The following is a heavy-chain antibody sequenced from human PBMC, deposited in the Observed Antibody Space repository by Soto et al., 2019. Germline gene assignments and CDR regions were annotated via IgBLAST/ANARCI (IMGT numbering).Heavy chain of an antibody. J-gene: IGHJ4*02. CDR1: GCSISSSFYY. D-gene: IGHD2-15*01. CDR3: ARRVVVLTAFDN. V-gene: IGHV4-39*01. Sequence: SETLSLTCSFSGCSISSSFYYWGWIRQPPGKGLEWIGNIYYSGSTYYNPSLKSRVTISVDTSKNQFSLKLSSVTAADTAVYYCARRVVVLTAFDNWGQGALVTSPQ. CDR2: IYYSGST.